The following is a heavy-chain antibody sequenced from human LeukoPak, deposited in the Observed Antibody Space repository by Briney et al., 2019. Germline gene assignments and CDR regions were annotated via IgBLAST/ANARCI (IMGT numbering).Heavy chain of an antibody. Sequence: GASVKVSCKASGGTFSSYAISWVRQAPGQGLEWMGGIIPIFGTANYAQKFQGRVTITADESTSTAYMELSSLRSEDTAVCYCARITGDYGDPLDYWGQGTLVTVSS. J-gene: IGHJ4*02. CDR3: ARITGDYGDPLDY. D-gene: IGHD4-17*01. CDR1: GGTFSSYA. V-gene: IGHV1-69*13. CDR2: IIPIFGTA.